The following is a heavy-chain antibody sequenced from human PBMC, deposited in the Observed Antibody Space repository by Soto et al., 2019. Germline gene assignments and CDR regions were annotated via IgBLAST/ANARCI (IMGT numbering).Heavy chain of an antibody. CDR2: ISYDGSNT. CDR1: GFNFGSYA. V-gene: IGHV3-30-3*01. Sequence: QEQLVDSGGGVVQPGNSLRLSCAASGFNFGSYAMHWVRQAPGKGLQWVAVISYDGSNTYYADSVKGRITISRDNSQSTLYLQMNSLRTEDTAVYYCARGEDYYDSIGYRFYFDHWGQGTLVTVSS. D-gene: IGHD3-22*01. CDR3: ARGEDYYDSIGYRFYFDH. J-gene: IGHJ4*02.